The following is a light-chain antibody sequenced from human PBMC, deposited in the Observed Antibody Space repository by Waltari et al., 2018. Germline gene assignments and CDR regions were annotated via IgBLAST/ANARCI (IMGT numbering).Light chain of an antibody. CDR3: CSRAGSSVV. Sequence: QSALTQPRSVSGSPGQSVTISCTGTRGDVGDYNYFSWYQEQTGKAPRLTIYDVSERPSGVPDRFSASKSGNTASLTISGLQAEDEGSYHCCSRAGSSVVFGGGTKLTVL. CDR1: RGDVGDYNY. J-gene: IGLJ2*01. V-gene: IGLV2-11*01. CDR2: DVS.